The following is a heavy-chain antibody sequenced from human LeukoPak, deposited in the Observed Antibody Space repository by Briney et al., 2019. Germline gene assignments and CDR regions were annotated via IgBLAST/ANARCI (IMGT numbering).Heavy chain of an antibody. CDR3: AKDMQTWPRFPDY. D-gene: IGHD5-12*01. J-gene: IGHJ4*02. V-gene: IGHV3-23*01. CDR2: ISSTR. Sequence: GSLRLSCAASGFTFSSYGLSWVRQAPGKGLEWVSGISSTRFYAASVKGRFTSSRDNPKNTLYLQMNGLRVEDTAVYYCAKDMQTWPRFPDYWGQGTLVTVSS. CDR1: GFTFSSYG.